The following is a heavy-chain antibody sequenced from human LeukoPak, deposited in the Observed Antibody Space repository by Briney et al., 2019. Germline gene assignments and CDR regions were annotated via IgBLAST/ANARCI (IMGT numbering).Heavy chain of an antibody. CDR3: ARAEVPAAIKSGAFDI. V-gene: IGHV3-33*01. D-gene: IGHD2-2*01. CDR1: GFTFSSYG. Sequence: PGRSLRLSCAASGFTFSSYGMHWVRQAPGKGLEWVAVIWNVGINKYYADSVKGRFTISRDNSKNTLYLQMNSLRAEDTAVYYCARAEVPAAIKSGAFDIWGQGTMVTVSS. J-gene: IGHJ3*02. CDR2: IWNVGINK.